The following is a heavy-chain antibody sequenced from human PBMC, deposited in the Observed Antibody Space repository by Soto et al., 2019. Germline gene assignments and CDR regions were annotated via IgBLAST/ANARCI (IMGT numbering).Heavy chain of an antibody. Sequence: SETLSLTCTVSGGSISSGGYYWSWIRQHPGKGLEWIGYIYYSGSTYYNPSLKSRVTISVDTSKNQFSLKLSSVTAADTAVYYCARSTIFGVVSIGGAFDIWGQGTMVTVS. V-gene: IGHV4-31*03. CDR3: ARSTIFGVVSIGGAFDI. CDR1: GGSISSGGYY. CDR2: IYYSGST. D-gene: IGHD3-3*01. J-gene: IGHJ3*02.